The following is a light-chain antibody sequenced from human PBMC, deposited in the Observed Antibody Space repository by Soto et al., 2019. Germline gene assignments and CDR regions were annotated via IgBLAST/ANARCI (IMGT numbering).Light chain of an antibody. CDR1: SSNIGAGYD. J-gene: IGLJ2*01. CDR2: GNT. V-gene: IGLV1-40*01. Sequence: QSVLTQPPSVSGAPGQRVTISCTGSSSNIGAGYDVHWYQQLPGTAPKLLLYGNTNRPSGVPDRFSGSKSGTSASLAITGLQAEGEADYYCQSYDSSLSGSVFGGGTKLTVL. CDR3: QSYDSSLSGSV.